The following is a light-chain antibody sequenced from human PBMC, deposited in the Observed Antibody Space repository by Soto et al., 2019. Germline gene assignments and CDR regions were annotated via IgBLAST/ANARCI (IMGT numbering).Light chain of an antibody. CDR1: QSVSSN. CDR3: QQYNNWPST. V-gene: IGKV3-15*01. J-gene: IGKJ1*01. CDR2: GAS. Sequence: EIVMTQSPATLSVSQGERDTLSCRASQSVSSNLAWYQQKPGQAPRLLIYGASTRATGIPARFSGSGSGTEFTLTISSLQSEDFAVYYCQQYNNWPSTFGQGTKVDIK.